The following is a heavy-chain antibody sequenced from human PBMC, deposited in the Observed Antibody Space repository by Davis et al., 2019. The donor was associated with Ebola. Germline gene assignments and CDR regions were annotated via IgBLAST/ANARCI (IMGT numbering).Heavy chain of an antibody. Sequence: AASVKVSCKVFGYTLTDLSIHWVRQAPGQGLEWMGGSNPSNPEDVEMIYAQSFQGRVTMTEDTSTDTAYMELYSLRSEDTAVYYCATEYGDYWGQGTLVTVSS. CDR1: GYTLTDLS. J-gene: IGHJ4*02. CDR3: ATEYGDY. V-gene: IGHV1-24*01. D-gene: IGHD2-8*01. CDR2: SNPSNPEDVEM.